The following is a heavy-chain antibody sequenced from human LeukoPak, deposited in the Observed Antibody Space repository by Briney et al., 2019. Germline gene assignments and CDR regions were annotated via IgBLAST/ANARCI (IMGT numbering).Heavy chain of an antibody. J-gene: IGHJ3*01. V-gene: IGHV2-5*02. CDR1: GFSLGTSGVG. CDR3: AHRDLYCSSASCYSADAFDL. CDR2: IYWDDVK. Sequence: SGPTLVNPTETLTLTCTFSGFSLGTSGVGVGWIRQPPGKALEWLALIYWDDVKRYSPSLKSRLTITKDTSKNQVVLTMTNMDPVDTATYYCAHRDLYCSSASCYSADAFDLWGQGTMVTVSS. D-gene: IGHD2-2*02.